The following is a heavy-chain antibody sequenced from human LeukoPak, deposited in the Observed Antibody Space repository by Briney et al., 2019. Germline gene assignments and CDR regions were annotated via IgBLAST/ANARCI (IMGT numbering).Heavy chain of an antibody. CDR1: GYTFTNYY. CDR2: ISPRDGST. Sequence: GASVKVSCKASGYTFTNYYIHWVRQAPGQGLEWMGIISPRDGSTNYVPRFQDRVTMTRDTSTSTVYMELSSLRSEDTAVYYRARGRRVAMADDAFDIWGQGTMVTVSS. D-gene: IGHD6-19*01. J-gene: IGHJ3*02. CDR3: ARGRRVAMADDAFDI. V-gene: IGHV1-46*01.